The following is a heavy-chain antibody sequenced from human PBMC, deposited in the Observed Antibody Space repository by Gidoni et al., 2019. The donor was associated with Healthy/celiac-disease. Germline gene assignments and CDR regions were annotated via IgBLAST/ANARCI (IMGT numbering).Heavy chain of an antibody. CDR3: ASLGGLQSPKQVVGAGV. Sequence: QVPPVQSGAAVKKPGASVKVSCKAAGYTFTSYYMHWVRQAPGQGLEWMGKINTSGGSKRYAQKFQGRVTMTRETSTSTVYMELSSLRSEDTAVYYYASLGGLQSPKQVVGAGVWGQGTLVTVSS. D-gene: IGHD1-26*01. V-gene: IGHV1-46*01. CDR1: GYTFTSYY. CDR2: INTSGGSK. J-gene: IGHJ4*02.